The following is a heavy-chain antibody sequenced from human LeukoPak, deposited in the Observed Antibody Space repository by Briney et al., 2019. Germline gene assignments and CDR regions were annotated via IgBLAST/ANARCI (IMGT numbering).Heavy chain of an antibody. J-gene: IGHJ3*02. D-gene: IGHD1-26*01. CDR2: ISSSGSTI. V-gene: IGHV3-11*04. CDR1: GFTFSDYY. CDR3: AREWELRAHDAFDI. Sequence: GSLRLSCAASGFTFSDYYMSWIRQAPGKGLEWVSYISSSGSTIYYADSVKGRFTISRDNAKNSLYLQMNSLRAEDTAVYYCAREWELRAHDAFDIWGQGTMVTVSS.